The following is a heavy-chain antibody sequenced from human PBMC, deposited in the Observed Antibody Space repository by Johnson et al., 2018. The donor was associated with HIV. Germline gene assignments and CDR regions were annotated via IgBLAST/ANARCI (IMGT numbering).Heavy chain of an antibody. V-gene: IGHV3-30-3*01. CDR2: ISYDGSNK. J-gene: IGHJ3*02. D-gene: IGHD3-9*01. CDR1: GFTFSSYA. Sequence: QVQLVESGGGVVQPGRSLRLSCAASGFTFSSYAMHWVRQAPGKGLEWVAVISYDGSNKYYADSVKGRFTISRDNSKNTLYLQMNSLRAEDTAVYYCARGDYDILPGYAFDIWGQGTMVTVSS. CDR3: ARGDYDILPGYAFDI.